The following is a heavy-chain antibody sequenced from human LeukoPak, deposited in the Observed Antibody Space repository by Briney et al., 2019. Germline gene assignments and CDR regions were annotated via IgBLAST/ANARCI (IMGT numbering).Heavy chain of an antibody. J-gene: IGHJ4*02. CDR3: ARDYRGFTPGWFDD. V-gene: IGHV4-59*01. CDR1: GASISSFY. Sequence: SETLSLTCTVSGASISSFYWSWLRQPPGKGLEWIGYVYDSDSTNYNPSLRRRVTISADTSRNQFSLKLSSVTAADTAVYFCARDYRGFTPGWFDDWGPETLVTVSS. CDR2: VYDSDST. D-gene: IGHD3-16*02.